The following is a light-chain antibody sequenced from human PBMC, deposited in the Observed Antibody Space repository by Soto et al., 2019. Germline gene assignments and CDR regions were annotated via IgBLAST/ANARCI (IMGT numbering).Light chain of an antibody. CDR2: KAS. CDR3: QQYNSYWT. J-gene: IGKJ1*01. V-gene: IGKV1-5*03. Sequence: DIQMTQSPSTLSASAGDRVTITCRASQSISSWLAWYQQKPGKAPKLLIYKASSLESGFPSRFSGSGSGTEFTLTISSLQPDDFATYYCQQYNSYWTFGQGTKVEIK. CDR1: QSISSW.